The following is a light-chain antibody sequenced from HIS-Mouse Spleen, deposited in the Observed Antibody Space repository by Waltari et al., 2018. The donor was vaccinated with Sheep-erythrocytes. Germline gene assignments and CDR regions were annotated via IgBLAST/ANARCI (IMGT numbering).Light chain of an antibody. V-gene: IGKV3-15*01. CDR3: QQYNNWPPLT. CDR1: QRVSGN. J-gene: IGKJ4*01. CDR2: GAS. Sequence: EIVMTQSPATLSVSPGERATLSCRASQRVSGNLAWYQQKPGQAPRLLSYGASTRATGIPARFSGSGSETEFTLTISSMQSEDFAVHDCQQYNNWPPLTGGGGTKVEIK.